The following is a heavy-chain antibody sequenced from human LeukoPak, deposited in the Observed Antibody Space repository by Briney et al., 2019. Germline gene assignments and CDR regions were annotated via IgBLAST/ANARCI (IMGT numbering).Heavy chain of an antibody. V-gene: IGHV3-7*01. CDR2: INQGGSDK. CDR1: GFTFSSYW. J-gene: IGHJ4*02. D-gene: IGHD5-12*01. Sequence: TGGSLRLSCAASGFTFSSYWMSWVRQARGKGPEWVANINQGGSDKYYVDSVKGRFTVSRDNAKNSLYLQMNSLRAEDTAVYYCARRKFYSTYDSFDSRGQGTLVTVSS. CDR3: ARRKFYSTYDSFDS.